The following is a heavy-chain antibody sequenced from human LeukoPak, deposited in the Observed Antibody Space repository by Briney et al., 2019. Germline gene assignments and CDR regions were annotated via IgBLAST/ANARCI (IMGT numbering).Heavy chain of an antibody. CDR2: INGDGSTT. CDR1: GFTFSSYW. Sequence: PGGSLRLSCAAPGFTFSSYWMHWVRQAPGKGLVWVSHINGDGSTTSYADSVKGRFSISRDNAKNTLYLQMNSLRVEDTAVYYCARGRPHGNDYWGQGTLVTVSS. D-gene: IGHD4-23*01. CDR3: ARGRPHGNDY. V-gene: IGHV3-74*01. J-gene: IGHJ4*02.